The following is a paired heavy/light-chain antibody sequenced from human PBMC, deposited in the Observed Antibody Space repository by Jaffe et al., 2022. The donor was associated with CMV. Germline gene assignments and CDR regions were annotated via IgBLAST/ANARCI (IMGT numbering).Light chain of an antibody. CDR1: QSVSSSY. V-gene: IGKV3-20*01. J-gene: IGKJ2*01. Sequence: EIVLTQSPGTLSLSPGERATLSCRASQSVSSSYLAWYQQKPGQAPRLLIYGASSRATGIPDRFSGSGSGTDFTLTISRLEPEDFAVYYCQQYGSSPPGYTFGQGTKLEIK. CDR2: GAS. CDR3: QQYGSSPPGYT.
Heavy chain of an antibody. D-gene: IGHD1-26*01. CDR3: ARGANAGEVGATKDAFDI. Sequence: EVQLVESGGGLIQPGGSLRLSCAASGFTVSSNYMSWVRQAPGKGLEWVSVIYSGGSTYYADSVKGRFTISRDNSKNTLYLQMNSLRAEDTAVYYCARGANAGEVGATKDAFDIWGQGTMVTVSS. J-gene: IGHJ3*02. CDR1: GFTVSSNY. V-gene: IGHV3-53*01. CDR2: IYSGGST.